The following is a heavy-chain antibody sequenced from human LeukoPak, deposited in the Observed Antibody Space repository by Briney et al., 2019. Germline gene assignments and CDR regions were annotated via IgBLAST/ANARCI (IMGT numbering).Heavy chain of an antibody. J-gene: IGHJ4*02. D-gene: IGHD3-3*02. CDR1: GGSFSGYY. CDR3: ARHFLMRLPEYFDY. V-gene: IGHV4-34*01. Sequence: PSETLSLTCAVYGGSFSGYYWSWIRQPPGKGLEWIGEINHSGSANYNPSLKSRVTISVDTSKNQFSLKLSSVTAADTAVYYCARHFLMRLPEYFDYWGQGTLVTVSS. CDR2: INHSGSA.